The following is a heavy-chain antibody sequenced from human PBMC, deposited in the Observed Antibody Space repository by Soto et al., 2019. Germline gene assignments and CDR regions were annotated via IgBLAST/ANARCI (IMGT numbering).Heavy chain of an antibody. J-gene: IGHJ4*02. Sequence: SETLSLTCAVYGGSFSGYYWNWLRQHPGKGLECIGYIFYTGSTYYNPTLKSRVTMSVDTSKRQFSLNLSSLTAADTAVYYCARAQGSGFLVSWGQGTLVTVSS. CDR3: ARAQGSGFLVS. D-gene: IGHD3-10*01. CDR1: GGSFSGYY. V-gene: IGHV4-31*11. CDR2: IFYTGST.